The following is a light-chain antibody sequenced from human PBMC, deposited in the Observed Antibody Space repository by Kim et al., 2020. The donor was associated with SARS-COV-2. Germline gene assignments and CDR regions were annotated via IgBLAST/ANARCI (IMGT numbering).Light chain of an antibody. V-gene: IGKV3-11*01. J-gene: IGKJ1*01. Sequence: PGEGATLSCRASQSVSSYIAWYQHKPGQPPRLLIYVASKRATDIPARFSGSGFGTDFTLTISSLEPEDSAIYYCQQRNNWATFGQGTKVDIK. CDR1: QSVSSY. CDR3: QQRNNWAT. CDR2: VAS.